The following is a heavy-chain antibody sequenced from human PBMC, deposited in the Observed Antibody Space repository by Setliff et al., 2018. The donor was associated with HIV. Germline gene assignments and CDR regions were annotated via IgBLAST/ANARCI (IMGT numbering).Heavy chain of an antibody. CDR2: IYYSGST. Sequence: SETLSLTCTVSGGSISSYYWSWIRQPPGKGLEWIGYIYYSGSTNYNPSLKSRVTMSVDTSKNQFSLKLSSVTAADTAVYYCASLPPLYDSSGYYFDYWGQGTLVTVSS. D-gene: IGHD3-22*01. V-gene: IGHV4-59*08. CDR3: ASLPPLYDSSGYYFDY. CDR1: GGSISSYY. J-gene: IGHJ4*02.